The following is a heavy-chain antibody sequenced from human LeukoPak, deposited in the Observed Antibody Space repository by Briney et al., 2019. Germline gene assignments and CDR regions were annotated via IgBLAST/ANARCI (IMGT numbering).Heavy chain of an antibody. Sequence: GGSLRLSCAASGFTFDDYAMHWVRQVPGKGLEWVSGISWNSGSIGYADSVKGRFTISRDNAKNSLYLQMNSLRVEDTALYYCAKAPGLVSYFDYWGQGTLVTVSS. D-gene: IGHD7-27*01. CDR1: GFTFDDYA. CDR2: ISWNSGSI. J-gene: IGHJ4*02. CDR3: AKAPGLVSYFDY. V-gene: IGHV3-9*01.